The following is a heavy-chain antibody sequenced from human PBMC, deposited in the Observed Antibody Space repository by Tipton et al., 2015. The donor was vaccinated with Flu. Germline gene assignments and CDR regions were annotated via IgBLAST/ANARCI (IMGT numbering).Heavy chain of an antibody. CDR2: IYSSGST. CDR3: ARFSVRGESDY. D-gene: IGHD3-10*01. J-gene: IGHJ4*02. CDR1: GGSINSYY. V-gene: IGHV4-4*07. Sequence: LRLSCTVSGGSINSYYWSWIRQPARKGLEWIGRIYSSGSTNYNPSLKSRVTMLVDTSKNQFSLKMSSVTAADTAVYYCARFSVRGESDYWGQGTLVTVSS.